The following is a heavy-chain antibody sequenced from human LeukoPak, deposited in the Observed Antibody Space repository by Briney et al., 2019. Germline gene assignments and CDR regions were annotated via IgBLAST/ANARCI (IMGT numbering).Heavy chain of an antibody. V-gene: IGHV4-34*01. Sequence: SKTLSLTCAVSGGSFTGYYWSWIRKAPGKGLEWIGEIHYRGSTTYNPSLRSRVTISRDTSENQFSLKLSSVTAADTAVYYCARGILEYYYFDLWGRGTLVTVSS. J-gene: IGHJ2*01. CDR2: IHYRGST. CDR3: ARGILEYYYFDL. CDR1: GGSFTGYY. D-gene: IGHD3-3*01.